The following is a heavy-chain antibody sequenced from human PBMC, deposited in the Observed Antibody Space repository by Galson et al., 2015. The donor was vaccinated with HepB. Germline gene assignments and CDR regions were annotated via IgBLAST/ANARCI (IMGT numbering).Heavy chain of an antibody. CDR3: ARKSYFGSGTFFYVAPLDY. V-gene: IGHV1-18*01. J-gene: IGHJ4*02. D-gene: IGHD3-10*01. CDR2: INGYNGNT. Sequence: SVKVSCKASGYNIMNFGMSWVRRTPGQGLEWMGWINGYNGNTNYAENLQGRVTMTTDVPTSTVYMELRSLRSDDTAVYYCARKSYFGSGTFFYVAPLDYWGQGTLVTVSS. CDR1: GYNIMNFG.